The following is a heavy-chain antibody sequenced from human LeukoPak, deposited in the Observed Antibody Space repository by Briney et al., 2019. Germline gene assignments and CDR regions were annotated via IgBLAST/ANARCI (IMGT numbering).Heavy chain of an antibody. CDR2: ISRTGNSI. D-gene: IGHD6-13*01. CDR3: ARGPYSSNWYVDY. Sequence: GGSLRLSCAASGFTLSSYEMNWVRLAPGKGLEWISYISRTGNSIYYANSVKGRFTISRDSAKNSLYLQMNSLRAEDTAVYYCARGPYSSNWYVDYWGQGTLVTVAS. CDR1: GFTLSSYE. J-gene: IGHJ4*02. V-gene: IGHV3-48*03.